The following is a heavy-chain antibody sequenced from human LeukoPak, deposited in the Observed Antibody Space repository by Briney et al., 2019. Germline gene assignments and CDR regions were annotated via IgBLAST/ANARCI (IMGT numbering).Heavy chain of an antibody. D-gene: IGHD3-10*01. CDR1: GFTLSSNY. J-gene: IGHJ4*02. V-gene: IGHV3-53*01. CDR3: ASSIDLSYYTGYAY. CDR2: IYSGGST. Sequence: PGGSLRLSCAGSGFTLSSNYMSWVRQAPGKGLEWVSVIYSGGSTYYADSVKGRFTISRDDSKNMLYLQMNSLRAEVTAVYYRASSIDLSYYTGYAYWGQGTLVTVSS.